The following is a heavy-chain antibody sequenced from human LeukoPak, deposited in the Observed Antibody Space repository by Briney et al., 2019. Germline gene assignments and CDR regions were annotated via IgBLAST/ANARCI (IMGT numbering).Heavy chain of an antibody. CDR2: IIPILGIA. Sequence: ASVKVSCKASGGTFSSYAISWVRQAPGQGLEWMGRIIPILGIANYAQKFQGRVTITADKSTSTAYMELSSLRSEDTAVYYCARDLPSRGYSYGYFWGQGTLVTVSS. CDR1: GGTFSSYA. D-gene: IGHD5-18*01. J-gene: IGHJ4*02. CDR3: ARDLPSRGYSYGYF. V-gene: IGHV1-69*04.